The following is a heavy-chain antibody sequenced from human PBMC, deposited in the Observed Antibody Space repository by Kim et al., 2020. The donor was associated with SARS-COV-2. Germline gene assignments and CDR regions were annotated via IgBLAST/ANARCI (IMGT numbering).Heavy chain of an antibody. CDR3: ARGGVSAASGFDP. Sequence: YAESVKSRMIINPDTSKNQLSLQLNSVTPEDTAVYYCARGGVSAASGFDPWGQGTLVTVSS. V-gene: IGHV6-1*01. D-gene: IGHD6-13*01. J-gene: IGHJ5*02.